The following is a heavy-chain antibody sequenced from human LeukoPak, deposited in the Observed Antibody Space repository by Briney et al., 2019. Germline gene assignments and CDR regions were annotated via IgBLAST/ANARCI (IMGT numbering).Heavy chain of an antibody. CDR1: GGSFSGYY. CDR2: LNHSGST. D-gene: IGHD2-8*01. CDR3: ARGDIVLMVYAIPPRRGRFDP. V-gene: IGHV4-34*01. Sequence: SETLSLTCAVYGGSFSGYYWSWIRQPPGKGLEWIGELNHSGSTNYNPSLKSRVTISVDTSKNQFSLKLSSVTAADTAVYYCARGDIVLMVYAIPPRRGRFDPWGQGTLVTVSS. J-gene: IGHJ5*02.